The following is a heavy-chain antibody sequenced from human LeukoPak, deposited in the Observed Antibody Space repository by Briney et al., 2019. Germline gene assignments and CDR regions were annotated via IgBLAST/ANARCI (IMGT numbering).Heavy chain of an antibody. CDR3: ARRKLAVAVHFDY. D-gene: IGHD6-19*01. J-gene: IGHJ4*02. Sequence: SETLSLTCTVSGYSISSGYYWGWIRQPPGKGLEWIGSIYHSGSTYYNPSLKSRVTISVDTSKNRFSLKLSSVTAADTAVYYCARRKLAVAVHFDYWGQGTLVTVSS. CDR2: IYHSGST. V-gene: IGHV4-38-2*02. CDR1: GYSISSGYY.